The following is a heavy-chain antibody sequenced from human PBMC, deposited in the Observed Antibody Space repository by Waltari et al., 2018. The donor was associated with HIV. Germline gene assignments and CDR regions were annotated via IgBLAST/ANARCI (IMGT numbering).Heavy chain of an antibody. Sequence: EMQLVESGGGLVQPGGSLILSCAASGFTPSDSSIPWVRQASGKGLEWVGRIRAKPNNFATAYAASVEGRFTISRDDSKDTAYLQMHSLRTEDTAKYYCATNGDYNYYGLDVWGQGATVTVSS. CDR1: GFTPSDSS. V-gene: IGHV3-73*01. D-gene: IGHD2-8*01. J-gene: IGHJ6*02. CDR2: IRAKPNNFAT. CDR3: ATNGDYNYYGLDV.